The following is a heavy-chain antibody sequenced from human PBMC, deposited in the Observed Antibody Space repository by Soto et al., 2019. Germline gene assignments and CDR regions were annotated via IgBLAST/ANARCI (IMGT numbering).Heavy chain of an antibody. CDR2: ISYDGSNK. Sequence: QVQLVESGGGVVQPGRSLRLSCAASGFTFSSYAMHWVRQAPGKGLEWVAVISYDGSNKYYADSVKGRFTISRDNSKNTLYLQMNSLRAEDTAVYYCARDESSGWMHYYYGMDVWDQGTTVTVSS. CDR3: ARDESSGWMHYYYGMDV. CDR1: GFTFSSYA. J-gene: IGHJ6*02. V-gene: IGHV3-30-3*01. D-gene: IGHD6-19*01.